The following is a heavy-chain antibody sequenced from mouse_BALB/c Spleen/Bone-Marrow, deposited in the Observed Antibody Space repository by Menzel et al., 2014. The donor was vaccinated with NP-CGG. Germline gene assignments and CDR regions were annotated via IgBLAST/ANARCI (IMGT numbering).Heavy chain of an antibody. CDR2: IDPSDSET. Sequence: QVQLKESGAELMKPGAPVKLSCKASGYTFTSYWMNWVKQRPGRGLEWIGRIDPSDSETHYNQKFKDKATLTVDKSSSTAYIQLSSLTSEDSAVYYCARSHGYYPYWYFDVWGAGTTVTVSS. J-gene: IGHJ1*01. D-gene: IGHD2-3*01. CDR3: ARSHGYYPYWYFDV. CDR1: GYTFTSYW. V-gene: IGHV1-69*02.